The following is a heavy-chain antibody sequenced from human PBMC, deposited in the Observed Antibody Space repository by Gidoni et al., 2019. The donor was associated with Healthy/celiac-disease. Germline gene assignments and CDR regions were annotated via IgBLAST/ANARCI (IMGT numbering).Heavy chain of an antibody. J-gene: IGHJ5*02. CDR2: INYSGST. CDR3: ASGGRGAAIKHNWFDP. Sequence: QLQLQESGPALVKPSVTLSLTCTVSCCFIRSSSYYWGWSRPPPGRGLEWSGSINYSGSTNSNPSLKSRFTMSVDTSKNQFSQKLSSVTAADTAVYYCASGGRGAAIKHNWFDPWGQGTLVTVSS. V-gene: IGHV4-39*01. CDR1: CCFIRSSSYY. D-gene: IGHD6-13*01.